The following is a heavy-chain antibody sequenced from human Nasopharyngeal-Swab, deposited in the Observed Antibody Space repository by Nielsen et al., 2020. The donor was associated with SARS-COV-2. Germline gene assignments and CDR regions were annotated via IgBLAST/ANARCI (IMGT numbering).Heavy chain of an antibody. CDR1: GFSFNTYT. D-gene: IGHD3-16*01. CDR3: LRGIGGLQATDREF. CDR2: IHTGSNDI. V-gene: IGHV3-21*06. J-gene: IGHJ4*02. Sequence: LSLTCAASGFSFNTYTFNWVRQAPGKGLEWVSFIHTGSNDILYAESVKGRFSISRDDAQSSLHLQMHSLRVEDTAVYYCLRGIGGLQATDREFWGQGTLVTVSS.